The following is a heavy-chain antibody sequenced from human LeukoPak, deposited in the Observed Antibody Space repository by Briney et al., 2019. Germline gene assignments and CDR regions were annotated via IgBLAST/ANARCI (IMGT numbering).Heavy chain of an antibody. CDR1: GFNFNDAA. D-gene: IGHD5-12*01. Sequence: PGGSLRLSCAASGFNFNDAAMTWVRQAPGKGLEWVSLIASSGRNTYYTDSVKGRFTISRDNSKSTLYLQMDSLRAEDTAVYYCAKCGNSGCHLIDYWGQGTLVTVSS. CDR3: AKCGNSGCHLIDY. CDR2: IASSGRNT. V-gene: IGHV3-23*01. J-gene: IGHJ4*02.